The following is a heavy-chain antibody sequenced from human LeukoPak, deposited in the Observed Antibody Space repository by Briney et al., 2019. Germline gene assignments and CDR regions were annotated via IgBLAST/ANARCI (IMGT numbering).Heavy chain of an antibody. CDR2: IKQDGSEK. V-gene: IGHV3-7*01. D-gene: IGHD3-10*01. CDR3: ARDSGGLGDAFDI. Sequence: GGSLRLSCAASGFTFSSYWMSWVRQAPGKGLEWVANIKQDGSEKYYVDSVKGRFTISRDNAKNSLYLQMNSLRAEDTAVYYCARDSGGLGDAFDIWGQGTMVTVSS. CDR1: GFTFSSYW. J-gene: IGHJ3*02.